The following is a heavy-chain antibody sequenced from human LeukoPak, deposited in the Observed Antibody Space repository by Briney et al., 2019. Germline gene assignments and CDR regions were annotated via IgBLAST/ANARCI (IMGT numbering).Heavy chain of an antibody. CDR2: INPNSGGT. CDR3: ARLGAFDYDSSSPIKGAFDI. D-gene: IGHD3-22*01. J-gene: IGHJ3*02. Sequence: ASVKVSCKASGYTFTGYYMHWVRQAPGQGLEWMGWINPNSGGTNYAQKFQGRVTMTRDTSISTAYMELSRLRSDDTAVYYCARLGAFDYDSSSPIKGAFDIWGQGTMVTVS. CDR1: GYTFTGYY. V-gene: IGHV1-2*02.